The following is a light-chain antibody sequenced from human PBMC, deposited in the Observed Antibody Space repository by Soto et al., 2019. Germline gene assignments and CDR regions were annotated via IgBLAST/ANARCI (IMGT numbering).Light chain of an antibody. CDR2: GAS. CDR3: QQSYSIPLT. V-gene: IGKV1-39*01. CDR1: ETITRY. Sequence: DIQMTQSPSSLSASVGETVIISCRASETITRYLNWYQSKPGKAPRLLISGASSLQSGVPSRFSGSYSGTDFTLTISSLHPADFETHYCQQSYSIPLTFGGGDQGGY. J-gene: IGKJ4*01.